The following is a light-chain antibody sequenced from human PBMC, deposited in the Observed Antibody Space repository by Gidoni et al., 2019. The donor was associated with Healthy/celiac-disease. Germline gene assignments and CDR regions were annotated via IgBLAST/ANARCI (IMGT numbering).Light chain of an antibody. CDR3: QQYGSSPPTT. V-gene: IGKV3-20*01. Sequence: EIVLTQSPGTLSLSPGERATLSCRASQSVSSSYLAWYQQKPGQAPRLLINGASSRATGIPDRFSGSGSGTDFTLTISRLEPEDFAVYYCQQYGSSPPTTFGQGTKVEIK. J-gene: IGKJ1*01. CDR1: QSVSSSY. CDR2: GAS.